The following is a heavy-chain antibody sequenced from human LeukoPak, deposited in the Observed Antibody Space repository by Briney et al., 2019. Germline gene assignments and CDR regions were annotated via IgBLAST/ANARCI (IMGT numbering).Heavy chain of an antibody. CDR1: DVSISDYY. CDR3: ARHAFASPLDI. Sequence: SETLSLTCAVSDVSISDYYWSWIGQPPGKGLEWIGYIYHTGDSNQNPSLKGRVTVTLDTPKNQVSLKVTSVTAADTAVYYCARHAFASPLDIWGQGTVVTVSS. J-gene: IGHJ4*02. D-gene: IGHD2-21*01. CDR2: IYHTGDS. V-gene: IGHV4-59*08.